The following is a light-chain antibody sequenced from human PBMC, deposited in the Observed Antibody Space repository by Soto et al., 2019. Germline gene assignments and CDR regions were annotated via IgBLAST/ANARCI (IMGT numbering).Light chain of an antibody. V-gene: IGKV3-15*01. Sequence: EIVMTQSPATLSLSPGERATLSRRASQSVSILLAWYQQKTGQAPRILIHGESTRATGIPARLSGSGSGTEFNLTISRLQSEDFAVYYCQKYNYWPRTFGQGTKVDIK. J-gene: IGKJ1*01. CDR2: GES. CDR3: QKYNYWPRT. CDR1: QSVSIL.